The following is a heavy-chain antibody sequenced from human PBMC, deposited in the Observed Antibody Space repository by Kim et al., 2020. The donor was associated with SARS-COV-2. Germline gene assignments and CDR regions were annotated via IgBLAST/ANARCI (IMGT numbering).Heavy chain of an antibody. J-gene: IGHJ3*01. V-gene: IGHV1-58*01. CDR1: GFTFTNSA. CDR2: IVFGSERT. CDR3: SAGAAGGYNYFHLCG. D-gene: IGHD6-13*01. Sequence: SVKVSCKASGFTFTNSALQWVRQARGQRPEWVGRIVFGSERTQYAQKFQERLTITWDMSTSTAYMELSSLRADATAVYYCSAGAAGGYNYFHLCGWGQG.